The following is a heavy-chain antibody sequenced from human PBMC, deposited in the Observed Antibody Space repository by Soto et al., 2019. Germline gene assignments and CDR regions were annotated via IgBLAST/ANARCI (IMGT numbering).Heavy chain of an antibody. D-gene: IGHD2-2*01. V-gene: IGHV1-18*01. J-gene: IGHJ5*02. Sequence: VASVKVSCKASGYTFTSYGISWVRQAPGQGLEWMGWISAYNGNTNYAQKLQGRVTMTTDTSTSTAYMELGSLRSDDTAVYYCARRYCSSTSCYNWFDPWGQGTLVTVSS. CDR2: ISAYNGNT. CDR1: GYTFTSYG. CDR3: ARRYCSSTSCYNWFDP.